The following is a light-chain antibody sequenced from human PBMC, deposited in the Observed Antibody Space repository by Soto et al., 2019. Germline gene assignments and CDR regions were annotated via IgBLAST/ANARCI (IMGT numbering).Light chain of an antibody. CDR3: MQALKTWT. CDR2: LGS. J-gene: IGKJ1*01. Sequence: DIVMTQSPLSLPVTPGEPASISCRSSQSVLHSNGYNYLDWYLQKPGQSPQLLIYLGSNRASGVPDRFSGSGSGTDFTLKISRVEAEDLGVYYCMQALKTWTFGQGTKVEIK. V-gene: IGKV2-28*01. CDR1: QSVLHSNGYNY.